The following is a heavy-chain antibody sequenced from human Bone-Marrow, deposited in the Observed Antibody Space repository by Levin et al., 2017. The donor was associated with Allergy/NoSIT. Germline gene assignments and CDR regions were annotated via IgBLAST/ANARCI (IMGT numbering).Heavy chain of an antibody. V-gene: IGHV3-48*01. CDR1: GFTFSDYP. Sequence: PGGSLRLSCAASGFTFSDYPMNWVRQAPGKGLEWVAYIRGGSSAIWYADSVKGRFTISRDDGKNSLSLQMNSLRVEDTAVYFCTRDCNCGYGMDVWGQGTSVTVSS. CDR3: TRDCNCGYGMDV. J-gene: IGHJ6*02. D-gene: IGHD2-21*01. CDR2: IRGGSSAI.